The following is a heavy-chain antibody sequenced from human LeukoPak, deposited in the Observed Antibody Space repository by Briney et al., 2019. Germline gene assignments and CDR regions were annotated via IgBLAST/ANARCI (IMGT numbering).Heavy chain of an antibody. D-gene: IGHD1-26*01. CDR3: AKGKEWELDGYFDY. V-gene: IGHV3-33*06. J-gene: IGHJ4*02. CDR1: GFTFSSYG. CDR2: IWYDGGNK. Sequence: GGPLRLSCAASGFTFSSYGMHWVRQAPGKGLEWVAIIWYDGGNKYYADSVKGRFTISRDNSKNTAYLQMDSLRAEDTAVYYCAKGKEWELDGYFDYWGQGTLVTVSS.